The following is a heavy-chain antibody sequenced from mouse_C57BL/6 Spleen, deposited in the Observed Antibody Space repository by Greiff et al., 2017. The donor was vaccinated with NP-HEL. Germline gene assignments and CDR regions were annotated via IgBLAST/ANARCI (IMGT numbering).Heavy chain of an antibody. D-gene: IGHD1-1*01. CDR2: ISSGSSTI. Sequence: EVQRVESGGGLVKPGGSLKLSCAASGFTFSDYGMHWVRQAPEKGLEWVAYISSGSSTIYYADTVKGRFTISRDNAKNTLFLQMTSLRSEDTAMYYCARSPFYYYGSSPWYFDVWGTGTTVTVSS. CDR1: GFTFSDYG. V-gene: IGHV5-17*01. CDR3: ARSPFYYYGSSPWYFDV. J-gene: IGHJ1*03.